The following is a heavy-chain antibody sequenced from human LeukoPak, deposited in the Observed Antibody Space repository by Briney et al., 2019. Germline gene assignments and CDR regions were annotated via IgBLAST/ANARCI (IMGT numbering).Heavy chain of an antibody. CDR3: ARPETQYSSGLDGFDI. J-gene: IGHJ3*02. CDR2: INSDGSRT. D-gene: IGHD6-19*01. V-gene: IGHV3-74*01. CDR1: GFTFSTYW. Sequence: HPGGSLRLSCAASGFTFSTYWMHWVRQAPGKGLVWVSRINSDGSRTTYADSVKGRFTISRDNAKNTLYLQMNSLRTEDTAVYYCARPETQYSSGLDGFDIWGQGTMVTDSS.